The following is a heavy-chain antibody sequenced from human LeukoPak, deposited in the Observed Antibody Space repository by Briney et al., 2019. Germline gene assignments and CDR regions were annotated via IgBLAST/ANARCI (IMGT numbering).Heavy chain of an antibody. CDR1: GFTFSSYA. V-gene: IGHV3-30-3*01. Sequence: GGSLRLSCAASGFTFSSYAMHWVRQAPGKGLEWVAVISYDGSNKYYADSVKGRFTISRDNSKNTLYLQMNSLRAEDTAVYYCARGRLIRSSSTYDYWGQGALVTVSS. J-gene: IGHJ4*02. D-gene: IGHD6-6*01. CDR3: ARGRLIRSSSTYDY. CDR2: ISYDGSNK.